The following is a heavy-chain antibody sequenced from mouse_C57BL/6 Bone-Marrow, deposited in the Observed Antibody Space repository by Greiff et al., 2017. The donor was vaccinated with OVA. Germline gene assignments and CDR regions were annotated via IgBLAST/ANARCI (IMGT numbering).Heavy chain of an antibody. CDR1: GFSLTSYG. J-gene: IGHJ2*01. V-gene: IGHV2-2*01. CDR2: IWSGGST. CDR3: ATQYGGYYCDY. D-gene: IGHD1-1*02. Sequence: QVQLQQSGPGLVQPSQSLSITCTVSGFSLTSYGVHWVRQSPGKGLEWLGVIWSGGSTDYNAAFISRLSISKDNSKSQVFFKMNSLQADDTAIYYCATQYGGYYCDYWGQGTTLTVSS.